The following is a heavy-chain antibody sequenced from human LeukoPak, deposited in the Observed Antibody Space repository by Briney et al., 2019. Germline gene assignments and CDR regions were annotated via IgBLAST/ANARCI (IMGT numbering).Heavy chain of an antibody. CDR1: GFTFSTYS. J-gene: IGHJ4*02. Sequence: GGSLRLSCAASGFTFSTYSMNWVRQAPGKGLEWVSSISSSSTYIYYADSVKDRFTISRDNSKNTVYLQMNSLKTEDTAVYYCTTEYYGSVYNFWGQGTLVTVSS. D-gene: IGHD1-20*01. CDR3: TTEYYGSVYNF. V-gene: IGHV3-21*03. CDR2: ISSSSTYI.